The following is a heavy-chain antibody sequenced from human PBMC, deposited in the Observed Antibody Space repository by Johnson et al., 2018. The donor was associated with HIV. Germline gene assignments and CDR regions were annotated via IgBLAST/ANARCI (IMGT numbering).Heavy chain of an antibody. CDR1: GFTVSSNY. CDR3: ARKKATVFSTTSTNYAFDI. CDR2: IYSGGST. V-gene: IGHV3-53*01. Sequence: VQLVESGGGLIQPGGSLRLSCAASGFTVSSNYMSWVRQAPGKGLEWVSVIYSGGSTYYADSVKGRFPISRDNSKNTLYLQRNSLRAEDTAVYYCARKKATVFSTTSTNYAFDIWGQGTMVTVSS. D-gene: IGHD1-1*01. J-gene: IGHJ3*02.